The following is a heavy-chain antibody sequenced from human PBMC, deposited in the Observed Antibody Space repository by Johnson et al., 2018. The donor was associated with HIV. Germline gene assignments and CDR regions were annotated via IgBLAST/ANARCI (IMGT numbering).Heavy chain of an antibody. CDR1: GVTFSNAW. CDR2: IKSKTDGGTT. CDR3: M. V-gene: IGHV3-15*01. J-gene: IGHJ1*01. Sequence: VQLVESGGGLIKPGGSLRLSCAASGVTFSNAWMSWVRQAPGKGLEWVGRIKSKTDGGTTDYAAPVKGRFTISRDDSKNTLYLELGDNVRGLLGLRWAMWG. D-gene: IGHD3-10*02.